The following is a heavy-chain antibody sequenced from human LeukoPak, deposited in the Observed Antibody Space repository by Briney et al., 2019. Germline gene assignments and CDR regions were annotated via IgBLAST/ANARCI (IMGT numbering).Heavy chain of an antibody. CDR1: GFSFSDYS. V-gene: IGHV3-48*01. CDR2: ISSSSSTI. Sequence: GGSLRLSCAASGFSFSDYSMSWVRQAPGKGLEWVSYISSSSSTIYYADSVKGRFTISRDNAKNSLYLQMNSLRAEDTAVYYCARDRSGEGDYWGQGTLVTVSS. J-gene: IGHJ4*02. D-gene: IGHD2-15*01. CDR3: ARDRSGEGDY.